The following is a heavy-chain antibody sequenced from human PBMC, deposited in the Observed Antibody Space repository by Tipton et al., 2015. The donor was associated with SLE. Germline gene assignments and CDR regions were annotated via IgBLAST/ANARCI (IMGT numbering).Heavy chain of an antibody. V-gene: IGHV4-59*01. Sequence: TLSLTCTVSGGSISSYYWSWIRQPPGKGLEWIGYIYYSGSTNYNPSPKGRVTISVDTSKNQFSLKLSSVTAADTAVYYCAGDGYNLDAFDIWGQGTMVTVSS. CDR1: GGSISSYY. CDR3: AGDGYNLDAFDI. D-gene: IGHD5-24*01. CDR2: IYYSGST. J-gene: IGHJ3*02.